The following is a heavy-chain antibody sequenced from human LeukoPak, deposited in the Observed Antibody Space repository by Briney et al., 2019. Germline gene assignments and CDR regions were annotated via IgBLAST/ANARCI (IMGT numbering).Heavy chain of an antibody. J-gene: IGHJ4*02. CDR1: GGTFSSYA. Sequence: GSSVKVSCEASGGTFSSYAISWVRQAPGQGLEWMGRIIPIFGTANYAQKFQGRVTITTDESTSTAYMELSSLRSEDTAVYYCAGALLPKITPIPIGARETLVTVSS. V-gene: IGHV1-69*05. D-gene: IGHD1-14*01. CDR3: AGALLPKITPIPI. CDR2: IIPIFGTA.